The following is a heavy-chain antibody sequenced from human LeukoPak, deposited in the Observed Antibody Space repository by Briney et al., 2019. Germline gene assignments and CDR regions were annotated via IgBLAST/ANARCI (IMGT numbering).Heavy chain of an antibody. D-gene: IGHD5-24*01. CDR2: IYHNGTT. Sequence: PSETLSLTCTVSGGSFSSGGYSWNWIRQSPGTGLQYIAYIYHNGTTYYSPSFKTRVIISIDRSKNQFSLRLSSMTAADTAVYYCARQFRYWFDPWGQGTLVTVSS. CDR1: GGSFSSGGYS. J-gene: IGHJ5*02. CDR3: ARQFRYWFDP. V-gene: IGHV4-30-2*06.